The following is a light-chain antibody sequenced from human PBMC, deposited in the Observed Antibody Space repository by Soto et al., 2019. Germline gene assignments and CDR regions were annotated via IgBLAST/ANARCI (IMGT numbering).Light chain of an antibody. CDR3: RSYAGSYTWV. Sequence: QSALTQPRSVSGSPGQSVTISSTGTSSDVGGYNFVSWYQQHPGKAPKLMIYDVSKRPSGVPDRFSGSKSSNTASLTISGLQAEDEADYYCRSYAGSYTWVFGGGTKLTVL. CDR1: SSDVGGYNF. CDR2: DVS. V-gene: IGLV2-11*01. J-gene: IGLJ3*02.